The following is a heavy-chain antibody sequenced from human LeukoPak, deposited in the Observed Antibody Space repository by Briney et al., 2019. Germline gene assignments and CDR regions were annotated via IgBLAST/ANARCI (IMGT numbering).Heavy chain of an antibody. CDR2: IIPIFGTA. CDR3: ARSPNYDSSGYYHYYFEY. CDR1: GGTFSSYA. V-gene: IGHV1-69*01. Sequence: SVKVSCKASGGTFSSYAISWVRQAPGQGLEWKGGIIPIFGTANYAQKFQGRVTITADESTSTAYMELSSLRSEDAAVYYWARSPNYDSSGYYHYYFEYWGQGTLVTVSS. J-gene: IGHJ4*02. D-gene: IGHD3-22*01.